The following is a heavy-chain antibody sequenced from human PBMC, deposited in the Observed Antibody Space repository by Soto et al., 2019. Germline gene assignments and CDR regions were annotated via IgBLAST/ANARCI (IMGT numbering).Heavy chain of an antibody. D-gene: IGHD1-26*01. CDR2: INAGNGNT. CDR1: GYTFTSYA. CDR3: ARDHAIVGATDAFDI. J-gene: IGHJ3*02. V-gene: IGHV1-3*01. Sequence: ASVKVSCKXSGYTFTSYAMHWVRQAPGQRLEWMGWINAGNGNTKYSQKFQGRVTITRDTSASTAYMELSSLRSEDTAVYYCARDHAIVGATDAFDIWGQGTMVTVSS.